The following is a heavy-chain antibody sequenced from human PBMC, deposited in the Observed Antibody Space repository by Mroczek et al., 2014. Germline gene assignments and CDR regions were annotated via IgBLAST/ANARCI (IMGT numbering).Heavy chain of an antibody. V-gene: IGHV4-61*02. D-gene: IGHD4-23*01. CDR1: WXPSGSGSYY. Sequence: QVQLVGVWPRTVKSSQTPVPHLHCLCWXPSGSGSYYWSWIRQPPEGLDGLGVSIPVGAPTXTPPVKSRVTMSVDTSKNQFSLKLSSVTAADTAVYYCARVLNYGGEAFDIWGPRDNGHRLF. CDR3: ARVLNYGGEAFDI. CDR2: SIPVGAP. J-gene: IGHJ3*02.